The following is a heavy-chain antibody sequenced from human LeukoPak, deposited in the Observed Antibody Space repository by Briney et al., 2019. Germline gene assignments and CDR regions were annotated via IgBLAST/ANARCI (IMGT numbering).Heavy chain of an antibody. Sequence: SETLSLTCAVYGGSFSGYYWSWIRQPPGKGLEWIGEINHSGSTNYNPSLKSRVTMSVDTSKNQFSLKLSSVTAADTAVYYCAITLDSSGYYFDYWGQGTLVTVSS. J-gene: IGHJ4*02. CDR2: INHSGST. V-gene: IGHV4-34*01. CDR3: AITLDSSGYYFDY. D-gene: IGHD3-22*01. CDR1: GGSFSGYY.